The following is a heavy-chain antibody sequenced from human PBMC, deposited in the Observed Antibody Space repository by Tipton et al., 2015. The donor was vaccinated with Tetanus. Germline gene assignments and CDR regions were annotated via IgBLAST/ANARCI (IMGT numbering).Heavy chain of an antibody. CDR3: ARDRQQLVRDGGYAFDI. J-gene: IGHJ3*02. D-gene: IGHD6-13*01. V-gene: IGHV6-1*01. CDR1: GDSVSSNSAA. CDR2: TYYRSKWYN. Sequence: GLVKPSQTLSLTCVISGDSVSSNSAAWNWIRQSPSRGLEWLGRTYYRSKWYNDYAVSVKSRITINPDTSKNQFSLQLNSVTPEDTAVYYCARDRQQLVRDGGYAFDIWGQGTMVTVSS.